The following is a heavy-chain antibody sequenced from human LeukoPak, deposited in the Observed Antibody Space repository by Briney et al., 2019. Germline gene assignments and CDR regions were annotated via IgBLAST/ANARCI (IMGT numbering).Heavy chain of an antibody. Sequence: GGSLRLSCAASEFTVSNNYMTWFRKVPGKGLGWVSVFYPGGSTYYTDSWKGRFTISRHNSENTLDLQMNSLRVEDTAVYYCARGPWAAAGGSIDGLDIWGQGAMVTVSS. V-gene: IGHV3-53*04. CDR2: FYPGGST. D-gene: IGHD6-13*01. CDR1: EFTVSNNY. CDR3: ARGPWAAAGGSIDGLDI. J-gene: IGHJ3*02.